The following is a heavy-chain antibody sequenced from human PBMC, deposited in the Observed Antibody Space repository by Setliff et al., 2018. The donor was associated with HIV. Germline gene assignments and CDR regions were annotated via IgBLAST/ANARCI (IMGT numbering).Heavy chain of an antibody. J-gene: IGHJ4*02. V-gene: IGHV3-7*01. CDR2: IKGDGSET. CDR3: SRPFDQ. Sequence: GGSLRLSCESSGFTFNNYWMSWVRQAPGKRPEWVANIKGDGSETYYVDSVKGRFTISRDNAKNSLYLQMNSLRVEDTAVYYCSRPFDQWGQGALVTVSS. CDR1: GFTFNNYW.